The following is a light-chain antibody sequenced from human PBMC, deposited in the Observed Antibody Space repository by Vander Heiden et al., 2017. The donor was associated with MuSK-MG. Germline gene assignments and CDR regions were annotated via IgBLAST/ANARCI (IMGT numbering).Light chain of an antibody. CDR3: LQDNSIPLT. CDR2: KAS. Sequence: DIQMTQSPSTLSASVGDRVTITCRASQSISSWLAWYQQKPGRAPKLLIYKASTLESGVPSRLTRSGSGTEFTLTITSLQPDDLATYHCLQDNSIPLTFGGGTKVEIK. CDR1: QSISSW. J-gene: IGKJ4*01. V-gene: IGKV1-5*03.